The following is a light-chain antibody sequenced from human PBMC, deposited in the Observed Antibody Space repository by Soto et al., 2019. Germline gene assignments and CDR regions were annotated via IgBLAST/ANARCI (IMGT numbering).Light chain of an antibody. V-gene: IGKV1-39*01. CDR3: QQSYSTLLT. J-gene: IGKJ4*01. CDR2: AAS. Sequence: DIQMTQSPSSLSASVGDRDTITCRASQSISSYLNWYQQKPGKAPKPLIYAASNLQSEVPSRFSGSGSGTDVTLTIRSQQPEDFATYYCQQSYSTLLTFGGGTKVDIK. CDR1: QSISSY.